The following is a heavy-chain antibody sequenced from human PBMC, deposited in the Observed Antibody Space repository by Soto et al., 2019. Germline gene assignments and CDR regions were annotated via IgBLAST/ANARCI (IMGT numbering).Heavy chain of an antibody. CDR3: AKSATVPAAIAY. CDR1: GYTFTSYY. V-gene: IGHV1-46*01. J-gene: IGHJ4*02. D-gene: IGHD2-2*02. CDR2: INPSGGST. Sequence: ASVKVSCKASGYTFTSYYMHWVRQAPGQGLEWMGIINPSGGSTSYAQKFQGRVTITRDTSASTAYMELSSLRSEDTAVYYCAKSATVPAAIAYWGQGTPVTVSS.